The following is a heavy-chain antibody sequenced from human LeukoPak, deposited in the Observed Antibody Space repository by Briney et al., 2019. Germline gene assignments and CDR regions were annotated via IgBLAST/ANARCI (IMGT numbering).Heavy chain of an antibody. Sequence: ASVKVSCKASGYTFTSYGISWVRPAPGQGLEWMGWISAYNGNTNYAQKLQGRVTMTTDTSTSTAYMELRSLKSDDTAVYYCARDSPLDYDFWSGSSSALFDYWGQGTLVTVSS. CDR2: ISAYNGNT. CDR1: GYTFTSYG. V-gene: IGHV1-18*01. D-gene: IGHD3-3*01. CDR3: ARDSPLDYDFWSGSSSALFDY. J-gene: IGHJ4*02.